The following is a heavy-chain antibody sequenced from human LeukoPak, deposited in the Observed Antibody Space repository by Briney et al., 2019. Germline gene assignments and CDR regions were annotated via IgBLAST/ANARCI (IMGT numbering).Heavy chain of an antibody. CDR2: ISTGSSTT. D-gene: IGHD1-26*01. CDR3: AKDVGKWESLHFFDY. CDR1: EFAFSTYN. Sequence: GGSLRLSCAASEFAFSTYNMNWVRQAPGKGLEWVSYISTGSSTTYYADSVKGRFTISRDNVENSLYLQMNSLRGDDTAVYYCAKDVGKWESLHFFDYWGQGTLVTVSS. V-gene: IGHV3-48*01. J-gene: IGHJ4*02.